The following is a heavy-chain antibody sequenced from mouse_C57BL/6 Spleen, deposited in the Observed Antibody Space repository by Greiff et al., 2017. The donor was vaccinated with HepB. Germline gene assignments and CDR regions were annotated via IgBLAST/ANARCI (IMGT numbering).Heavy chain of an antibody. V-gene: IGHV1-52*01. Sequence: VQLQQSGAELVRPGSSVKLSCKASGYTFTSYWMHWVKQRPIQGLEWIGNIDPSDSETHYNQKFKDKATLTVDKSSSTAYMQLSSLTSEDAAVYYCAQIYDGFAYWGQGTLVTVSA. CDR3: AQIYDGFAY. CDR2: IDPSDSET. D-gene: IGHD2-3*01. CDR1: GYTFTSYW. J-gene: IGHJ3*01.